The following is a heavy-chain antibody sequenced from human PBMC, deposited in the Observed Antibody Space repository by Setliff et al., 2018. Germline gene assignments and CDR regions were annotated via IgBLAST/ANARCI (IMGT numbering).Heavy chain of an antibody. CDR2: ITSSGRDT. CDR3: VKGTLPYCTGPTCYPLDH. CDR1: GFTFSNYA. V-gene: IGHV3-23*01. J-gene: IGHJ4*02. D-gene: IGHD2-8*02. Sequence: LRLSCATSGFTFSNYAMGWVRQAPGKGLEWVSVITSSGRDTYYTDSVKGRFTIPRDNSDNTLYLQMNSLRDADTAIYYCVKGTLPYCTGPTCYPLDHWGQGTLVTVSS.